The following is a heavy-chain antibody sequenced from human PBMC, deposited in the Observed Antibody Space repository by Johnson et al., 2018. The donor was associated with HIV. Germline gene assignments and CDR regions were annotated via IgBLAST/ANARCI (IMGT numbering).Heavy chain of an antibody. D-gene: IGHD1-26*01. V-gene: IGHV3-66*01. J-gene: IGHJ3*02. CDR2: IYSGGRT. CDR1: GFTVSSNY. CDR3: AKDRIVGAIGDAFDI. Sequence: VQLVESGGGLVQPGGSLRLSCAASGFTVSSNYMSWVRQAPGKGLEWVSVIYSGGRTDYADSVKGRFTISRDNAKNSLYLQMNSLRAEDTALYYCAKDRIVGAIGDAFDIWGQGTMVTVSS.